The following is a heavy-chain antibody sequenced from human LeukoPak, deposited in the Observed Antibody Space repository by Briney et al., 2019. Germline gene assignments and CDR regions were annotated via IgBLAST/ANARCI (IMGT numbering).Heavy chain of an antibody. CDR3: ARGYYDSGGTLDY. D-gene: IGHD3-22*01. Sequence: PSQTLSLTCTVSGGSISSGGYYWSWIRQHPGKGLEWIGYIYYSGSTYYNPSLKSRVTISVDTSKNQFSRKLSSVTAADTAVYYCARGYYDSGGTLDYWGQGTLVTVSS. CDR1: GGSISSGGYY. V-gene: IGHV4-31*03. CDR2: IYYSGST. J-gene: IGHJ4*02.